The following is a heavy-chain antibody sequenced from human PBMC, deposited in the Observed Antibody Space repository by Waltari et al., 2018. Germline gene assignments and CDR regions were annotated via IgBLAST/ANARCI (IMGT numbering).Heavy chain of an antibody. CDR3: ARDLGNDGY. J-gene: IGHJ4*02. CDR2: ISRSSSTI. CDR1: GFNFSSYS. V-gene: IGHV3-48*04. Sequence: EVQLVESGGGLVQTGGSLRLSVAASGFNFSSYSMHWVRQAPGKGLEWVSYISRSSSTIYYAESVKGRFTISRDNAKNSLYLQMNSLRAEDTAVYYCARDLGNDGYWGQGTLVTVSS. D-gene: IGHD1-1*01.